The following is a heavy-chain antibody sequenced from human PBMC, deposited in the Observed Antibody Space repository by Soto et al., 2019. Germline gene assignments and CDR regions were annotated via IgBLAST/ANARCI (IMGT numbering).Heavy chain of an antibody. V-gene: IGHV3-30*18. CDR2: ISYDGTNK. CDR1: GFTFSTYG. Sequence: QAQLVESGGGEVQPGRSLTISCAASGFTFSTYGMHWGLQTPGKGLEWVAVISYDGTNKFSSDSVKGRFTISRDNFKNTLTLQMNSLRADDTAVYSCAKDLQSYGDYDYYCYGMDVWGLGTRVTVSS. CDR3: AKDLQSYGDYDYYCYGMDV. J-gene: IGHJ6*02. D-gene: IGHD4-17*01.